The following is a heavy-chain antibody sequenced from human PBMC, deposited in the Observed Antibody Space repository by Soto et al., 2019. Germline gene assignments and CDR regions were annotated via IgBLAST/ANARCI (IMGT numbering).Heavy chain of an antibody. CDR3: ARVGGYCSGGSCYDAFDI. CDR1: GFTFSSYS. D-gene: IGHD2-15*01. J-gene: IGHJ3*02. CDR2: ISSSSSTI. Sequence: GGSLRLSCAASGFTFSSYSMNWVRQAPGKGLEWVSYISSSSSTIYYADSVKGRFTISRDNAKNSLYLQMNSLRAEDTAVYYCARVGGYCSGGSCYDAFDIWGQGTMVTVSS. V-gene: IGHV3-48*01.